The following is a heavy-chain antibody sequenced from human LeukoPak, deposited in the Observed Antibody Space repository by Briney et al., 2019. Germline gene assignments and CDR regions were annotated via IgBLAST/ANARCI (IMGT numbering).Heavy chain of an antibody. CDR3: ASFGIPWGSAY. CDR2: ISDDGTYT. CDR1: GFSFSRHW. V-gene: IGHV3-74*03. J-gene: IGHJ4*02. Sequence: PGGSLRLSCAASGFSFSRHWMPWVRQAPGKGLVWVSRISDDGTYTANVDSVEGRFTISRDNVRNTLYLHMNSLRAEDTAVYYCASFGIPWGSAYWGQGTLVTVSS. D-gene: IGHD3-16*01.